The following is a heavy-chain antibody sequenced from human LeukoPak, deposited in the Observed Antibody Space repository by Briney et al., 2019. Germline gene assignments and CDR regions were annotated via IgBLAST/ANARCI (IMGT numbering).Heavy chain of an antibody. V-gene: IGHV4-39*01. CDR3: ARRDYSRTAFDP. CDR1: GGSISSSSYY. CDR2: IYYTGST. D-gene: IGHD2-21*01. J-gene: IGHJ5*02. Sequence: SSETLSLTCTVSGGSISSSSYYWGWIRQPSGRGLEWIGSIYYTGSTYYNPSLKSRVTISVDTSKNQFSLKLSSVTAADTAVYYCARRDYSRTAFDPWGQGTLVTVSS.